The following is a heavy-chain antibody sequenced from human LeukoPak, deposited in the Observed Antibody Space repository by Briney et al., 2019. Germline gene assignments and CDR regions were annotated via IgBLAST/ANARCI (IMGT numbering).Heavy chain of an antibody. Sequence: GASVKVSCKTSGYTFTGFYIHWVRQAPGQGLEWMGWINPNTGATNFAQKFQGRVTMTTDASVSTAYMDLRRLRFDDTAVYYCAREGDYNGSGRGDSWGQGTLVTASS. J-gene: IGHJ4*02. CDR2: INPNTGAT. CDR1: GYTFTGFY. D-gene: IGHD3-10*01. V-gene: IGHV1-2*02. CDR3: AREGDYNGSGRGDS.